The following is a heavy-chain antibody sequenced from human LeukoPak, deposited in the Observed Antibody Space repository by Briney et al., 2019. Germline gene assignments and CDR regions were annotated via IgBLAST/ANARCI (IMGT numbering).Heavy chain of an antibody. V-gene: IGHV3-23*01. J-gene: IGHJ4*02. CDR1: GFTFSSYA. Sequence: GGSLRLSCAASGFTFSSYAMSWVRQAPGKGLEWVSATSGPGGSRDYADSVKGRFTISRDNSKNTLYLQMNSLRAEETAIYYCAKKVGLVSAPLYYFDLWGQGTLVSVSS. CDR2: TSGPGGSR. CDR3: AKKVGLVSAPLYYFDL. D-gene: IGHD6-6*01.